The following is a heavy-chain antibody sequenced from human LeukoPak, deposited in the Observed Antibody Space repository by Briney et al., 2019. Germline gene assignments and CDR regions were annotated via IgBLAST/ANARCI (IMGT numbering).Heavy chain of an antibody. V-gene: IGHV3-30-3*01. Sequence: QPGRSLRLSCAASGFTFSSYAMPWVRQAPGKGLEWVAVISYDGSNKYYADSVKGRFTISRDNSKNTLYLQMNSLRAEDTAVYYCARAREYYFDYWGQGTLVTVSS. CDR2: ISYDGSNK. CDR1: GFTFSSYA. D-gene: IGHD5-24*01. J-gene: IGHJ4*02. CDR3: ARAREYYFDY.